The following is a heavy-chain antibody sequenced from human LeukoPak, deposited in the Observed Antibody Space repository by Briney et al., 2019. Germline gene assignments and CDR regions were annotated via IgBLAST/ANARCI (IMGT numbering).Heavy chain of an antibody. CDR3: ARDGSFLARSYYYDSSGYDY. Sequence: GASVTVSCKASGYTFTSYGISWVRQAPGQGLEWMGWISAYNGNTNYAQKLQGRVTMTTDTSTSTAYMELRSLRSDDTAVYYCARDGSFLARSYYYDSSGYDYWGQGTLVTVSS. J-gene: IGHJ4*02. CDR1: GYTFTSYG. D-gene: IGHD3-22*01. V-gene: IGHV1-18*01. CDR2: ISAYNGNT.